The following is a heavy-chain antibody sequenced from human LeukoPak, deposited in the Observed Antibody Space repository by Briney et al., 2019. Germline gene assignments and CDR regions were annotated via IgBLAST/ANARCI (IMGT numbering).Heavy chain of an antibody. D-gene: IGHD2-2*01. Sequence: GAPRTLCGTSWIHFRKALERWVRQGPREGPEGVWRIKSKTDGGTTDYAAPVKGRFTISRDDSKNTLYLQMNSLKTEDTAVYYCTRGVVPAAKSDYWGQGTLVTVSS. V-gene: IGHV3-15*01. J-gene: IGHJ4*02. CDR1: IHFRKAL. CDR3: TRGVVPAAKSDY. CDR2: IKSKTDGGTT.